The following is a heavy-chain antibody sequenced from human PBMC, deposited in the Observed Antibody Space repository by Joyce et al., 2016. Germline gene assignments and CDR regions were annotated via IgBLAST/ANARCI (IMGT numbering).Heavy chain of an antibody. J-gene: IGHJ3*02. D-gene: IGHD5-12*01. CDR1: GFTFSSHW. CDR2: MNSDGSNT. CDR3: VRGYSGYINAFDI. Sequence: EVLLVESGGGLVQPGGSLRLSCAASGFTFSSHWMHWVRQVPGKGLVWVSRMNSDGSNTKYADSVKGRFTISRDNAENTLYLQMNSLRSEDTTIYYCVRGYSGYINAFDIWGQGTMVTVSS. V-gene: IGHV3-74*01.